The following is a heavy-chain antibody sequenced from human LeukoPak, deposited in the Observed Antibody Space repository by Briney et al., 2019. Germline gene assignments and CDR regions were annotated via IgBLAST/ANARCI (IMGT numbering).Heavy chain of an antibody. V-gene: IGHV3-53*01. CDR3: ASGSPTYYDFWSGYYNAEYFQH. Sequence: GGSLRLSCAASGFTVSSNYMSWVRQAPGKGLEWVSVICSGGSTYYADSVKGRFTISRDNSKNTLYLQMNSLRAEDTAVYYCASGSPTYYDFWSGYYNAEYFQHWGQGTLVTVSS. J-gene: IGHJ1*01. CDR2: ICSGGST. CDR1: GFTVSSNY. D-gene: IGHD3-3*01.